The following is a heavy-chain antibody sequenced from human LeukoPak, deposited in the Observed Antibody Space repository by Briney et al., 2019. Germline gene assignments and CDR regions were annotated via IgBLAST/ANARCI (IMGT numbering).Heavy chain of an antibody. CDR1: GFTFSSYW. CDR2: INSDGSST. J-gene: IGHJ6*03. Sequence: GGSLRLSCAASGFTFSSYWMHWVRQAPGKGLVRVSRINSDGSSTSYADSVKGRFTISRDNAKNTLYLQMNSLRVEDTAVYYCAKDGGGYHTIYYYYYYMDVWGKGITVTISS. CDR3: AKDGGGYHTIYYYYYYMDV. V-gene: IGHV3-74*01. D-gene: IGHD1-26*01.